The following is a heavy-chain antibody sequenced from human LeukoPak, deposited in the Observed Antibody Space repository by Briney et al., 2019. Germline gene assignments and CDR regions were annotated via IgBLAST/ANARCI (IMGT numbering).Heavy chain of an antibody. CDR1: GYTFTSYY. CDR2: INPSGGST. CDR3: ARSDSYTWFDP. D-gene: IGHD2-15*01. J-gene: IGHJ5*02. Sequence: ASVKVSCKASGYTFTSYYMHWVRQAPGQGLEWMGIINPSGGSTSYAQKFQGWVTMTRDTSISTAYMELSRLRSDDTAVYYCARSDSYTWFDPWGQGTLVTVSS. V-gene: IGHV1-46*01.